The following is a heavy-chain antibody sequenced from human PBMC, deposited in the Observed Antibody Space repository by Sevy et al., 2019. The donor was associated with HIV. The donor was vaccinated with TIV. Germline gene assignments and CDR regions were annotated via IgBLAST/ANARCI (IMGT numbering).Heavy chain of an antibody. CDR3: ARTTPRIAASSAAFFDY. Sequence: GGSLRLSCAASGFTFSSFAMSWVRHIPGKGLEWVSTINGRGGSAYYADSVKGRFTLSRDNSNNKVFLQRNKLRDEDTAVYYCARTTPRIAASSAAFFDYWGQGTLVTVSS. V-gene: IGHV3-23*01. D-gene: IGHD1-26*01. J-gene: IGHJ4*02. CDR1: GFTFSSFA. CDR2: INGRGGSA.